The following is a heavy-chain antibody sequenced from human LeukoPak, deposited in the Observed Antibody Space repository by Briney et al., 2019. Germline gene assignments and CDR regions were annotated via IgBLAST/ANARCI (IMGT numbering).Heavy chain of an antibody. V-gene: IGHV4-39*01. CDR3: ARVPYSGSYFGWFDP. D-gene: IGHD1-26*01. CDR1: GGSISSSSYY. J-gene: IGHJ5*02. Sequence: KSSETLSLTCTVSGGSISSSSYYWGWIRQPPGKGLEWIGSIYYSGSTYYNPSLKSRVTISVDTSKNQFSLKLSSVTAADTAVYYCARVPYSGSYFGWFDPWGQGTLVTVSS. CDR2: IYYSGST.